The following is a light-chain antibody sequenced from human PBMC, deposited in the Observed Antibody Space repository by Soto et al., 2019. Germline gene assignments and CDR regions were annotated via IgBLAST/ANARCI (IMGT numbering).Light chain of an antibody. CDR2: RDT. CDR1: NIGSKN. V-gene: IGLV3-9*01. J-gene: IGLJ2*01. CDR3: QVWDSSLVV. Sequence: SYELTQALSVSVALGQTARITWGGNNIGSKNVHWYQQKPGQAPVVVIYRDTNRPSGIPERCSGSSSGNTXTLTISRAQAGDEADYYCQVWDSSLVVFGGGTKLTVL.